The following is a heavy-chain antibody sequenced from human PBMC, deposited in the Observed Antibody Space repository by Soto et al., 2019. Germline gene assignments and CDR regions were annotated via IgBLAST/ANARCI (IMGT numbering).Heavy chain of an antibody. D-gene: IGHD2-15*01. V-gene: IGHV4-59*01. Sequence: QVQLQESGPGLVKPSETLSLTCTVSGGSISSYYWSWIRQPPGKGLEWIGYIYYSGSTNYNPSLKSRVTISVDTSKNQFSLKLSSVTAADTAVYYCARGAGAATFDWFDPWGQGTLVTVSS. J-gene: IGHJ5*02. CDR1: GGSISSYY. CDR2: IYYSGST. CDR3: ARGAGAATFDWFDP.